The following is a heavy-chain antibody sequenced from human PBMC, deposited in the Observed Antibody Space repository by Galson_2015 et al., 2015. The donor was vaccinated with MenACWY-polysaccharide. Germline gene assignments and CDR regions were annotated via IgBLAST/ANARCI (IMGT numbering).Heavy chain of an antibody. CDR3: AKDRPLRGLSVFYYGMDV. CDR2: ISYDGSNK. Sequence: LRLSCAVSGFIFSDYAIHWVRQAPGKGLEWLAVISYDGSNKYYLESVRGRFTISRDNSKDMVYLHMNSLRGEDMAVYFCAKDRPLRGLSVFYYGMDVWGRG. CDR1: GFIFSDYA. J-gene: IGHJ6*02. V-gene: IGHV3-30*18. D-gene: IGHD3-10*01.